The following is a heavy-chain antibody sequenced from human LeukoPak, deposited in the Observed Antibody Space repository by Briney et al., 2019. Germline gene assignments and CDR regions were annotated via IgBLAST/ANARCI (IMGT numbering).Heavy chain of an antibody. CDR3: AKDLDYYYMDV. CDR2: ISGSGGNT. J-gene: IGHJ6*03. Sequence: TGGSLRLSCAASGFTFFNYAMSWVRQSPGKGLEWVSIISGSGGNTNYADSVKGRFTISRDNSKNTLYLQMNSLRAEDTAVYYCAKDLDYYYMDVWGKGTTVTVSS. V-gene: IGHV3-23*01. CDR1: GFTFFNYA.